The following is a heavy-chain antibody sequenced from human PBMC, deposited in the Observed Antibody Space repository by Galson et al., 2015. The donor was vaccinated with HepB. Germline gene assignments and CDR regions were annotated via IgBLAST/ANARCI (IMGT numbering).Heavy chain of an antibody. CDR2: IHGGNNR. V-gene: IGHV3-53*01. Sequence: SLRLSCAASGFSIRSHYMNWVRQAPGKGLEWVSVIHGGNNRYYADSVKGRFTISREDSINTLFLQMNSLRVEDTAVYYCAQLGTGYWGQGTLVTVSS. J-gene: IGHJ4*02. D-gene: IGHD6-13*01. CDR1: GFSIRSHY. CDR3: AQLGTGY.